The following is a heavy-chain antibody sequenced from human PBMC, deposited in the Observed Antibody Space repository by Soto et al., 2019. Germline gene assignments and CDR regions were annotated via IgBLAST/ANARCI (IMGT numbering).Heavy chain of an antibody. Sequence: VGSLRLSCAASGFTFSYHYMYWVRQAPGKGLEWVGRSRNKANSYTTEYAASVKGRFAISRDDSKNSLYLQMNSLKTEDAAVYYCALGSRGYWGQGTLFTVSS. J-gene: IGHJ4*02. CDR3: ALGSRGY. CDR1: GFTFSYHY. D-gene: IGHD3-22*01. CDR2: SRNKANSYTT. V-gene: IGHV3-72*01.